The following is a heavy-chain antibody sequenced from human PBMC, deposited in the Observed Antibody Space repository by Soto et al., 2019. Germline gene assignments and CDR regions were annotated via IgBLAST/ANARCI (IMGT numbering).Heavy chain of an antibody. CDR3: ARDHRPHPRFLEWSY. J-gene: IGHJ4*02. D-gene: IGHD3-3*01. Sequence: QVQLVQSGAEVKKPGSSVKVSCKASGGTFSSYAISWVRQAPGQGLEWMGGIIPIFGTANYAQKFQGRVTSXXDXSXXTAYMEMRSLRSEDTAVYYCARDHRPHPRFLEWSYWGQGTLVTVSS. CDR1: GGTFSSYA. V-gene: IGHV1-69*12. CDR2: IIPIFGTA.